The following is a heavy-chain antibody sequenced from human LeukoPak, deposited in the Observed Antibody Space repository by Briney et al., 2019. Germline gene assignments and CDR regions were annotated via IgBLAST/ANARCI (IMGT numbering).Heavy chain of an antibody. CDR2: INHSGST. CDR3: ARGHSSGWPGYNWFDP. CDR1: GGSFSGYY. Sequence: SETLSLTCAVYGGSFSGYYWSWIRQPPGKGLEWIGEINHSGSTNYNPSLKSRVTISVDTSKNQFSLKLTSVTAADTAVYYCARGHSSGWPGYNWFDPWGQGTLVTVSS. J-gene: IGHJ5*02. V-gene: IGHV4-34*01. D-gene: IGHD6-25*01.